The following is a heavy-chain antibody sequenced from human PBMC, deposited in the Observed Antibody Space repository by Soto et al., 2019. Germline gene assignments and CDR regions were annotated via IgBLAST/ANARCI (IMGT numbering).Heavy chain of an antibody. Sequence: SLRLSCAASGFTFSSYAMHWVRQAPGKGLEWVAVISYDGSDKYYADSVKGRFTISRDNSKNTLYLQMNSLRAEDTAVYYCVGVNAPTFDYWGQGTLVTVSS. D-gene: IGHD2-8*01. CDR2: ISYDGSDK. CDR3: VGVNAPTFDY. V-gene: IGHV3-30-3*01. J-gene: IGHJ4*02. CDR1: GFTFSSYA.